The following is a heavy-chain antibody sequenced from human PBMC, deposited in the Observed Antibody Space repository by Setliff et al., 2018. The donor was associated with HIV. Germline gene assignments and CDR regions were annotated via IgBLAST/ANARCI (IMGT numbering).Heavy chain of an antibody. Sequence: PSETLSLTCTFSGGSISSSSYYWGWVRQAPGKGLEWMASIYYSGSTYYNPSLKSRVTISVDTSKNQFSLRLSSVTAADTAVYFCARDVMEWFGSYFDRWGQGTLVTVSS. D-gene: IGHD3-3*01. CDR3: ARDVMEWFGSYFDR. V-gene: IGHV4-39*07. CDR1: GGSISSSSYY. CDR2: IYYSGST. J-gene: IGHJ4*02.